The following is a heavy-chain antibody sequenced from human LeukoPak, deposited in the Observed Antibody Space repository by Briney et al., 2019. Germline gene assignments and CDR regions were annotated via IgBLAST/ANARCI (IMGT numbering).Heavy chain of an antibody. J-gene: IGHJ6*03. CDR1: GGSISSYY. CDR2: IYTSGST. V-gene: IGHV4-4*07. Sequence: SGTLSLTCTVSGGSISSYYWSWIRQPAGKGLEWIGRIYTSGSTNYNPSLKSRVTMSVDTSKNQFSLKLSPVTAADTAVYYCARCKFFGDYPYMDVWGKGTTVTISS. D-gene: IGHD4-17*01. CDR3: ARCKFFGDYPYMDV.